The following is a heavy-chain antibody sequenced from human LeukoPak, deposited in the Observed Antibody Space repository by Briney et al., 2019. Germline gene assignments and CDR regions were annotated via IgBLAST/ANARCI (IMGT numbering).Heavy chain of an antibody. Sequence: PGGSLRLSCAASGFTFSSYSMNWVRQAPGKVLEWVSYISSSSSTIYYADSVKGRFTISRDNAKNSLYLQMNSLRAEDTAVYYCARERSTSRTHYYYYIDVWGKGTTVTVSS. CDR2: ISSSSSTI. CDR3: ARERSTSRTHYYYYIDV. D-gene: IGHD2-2*01. CDR1: GFTFSSYS. J-gene: IGHJ6*03. V-gene: IGHV3-48*04.